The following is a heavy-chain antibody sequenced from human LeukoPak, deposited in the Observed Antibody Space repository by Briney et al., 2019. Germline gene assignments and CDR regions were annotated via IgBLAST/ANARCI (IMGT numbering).Heavy chain of an antibody. V-gene: IGHV4-59*08. J-gene: IGHJ3*02. D-gene: IGHD6-19*01. CDR3: ASLFTSSGWYGDAFDI. Sequence: SETLSLTCTVSGGSISSYYWSWIRQPPGKGLEWIGYIYYSGSTNYNPSLKSRVTISVDTSKNQFSLKLSSVTAADTAVYYCASLFTSSGWYGDAFDIWGQGTMVTVSS. CDR2: IYYSGST. CDR1: GGSISSYY.